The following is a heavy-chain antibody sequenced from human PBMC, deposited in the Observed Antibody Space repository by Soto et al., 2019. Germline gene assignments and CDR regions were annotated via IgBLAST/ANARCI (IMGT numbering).Heavy chain of an antibody. CDR2: ISDSSSTI. D-gene: IGHD3-22*01. Sequence: GGSLRLSCAASGFSFGTYNMNWVRQAPGKGLEWVSYISDSSSTIHYADSVKGRFTISRDNAKNSLYLQMNSLRAEDTAVYYCARDDYPFYDDSSGYHFDYWGQGALVTVSS. CDR3: ARDDYPFYDDSSGYHFDY. V-gene: IGHV3-48*01. CDR1: GFSFGTYN. J-gene: IGHJ4*02.